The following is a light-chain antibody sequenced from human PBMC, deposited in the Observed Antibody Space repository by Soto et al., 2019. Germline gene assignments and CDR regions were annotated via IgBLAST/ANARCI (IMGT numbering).Light chain of an antibody. Sequence: DIRMTQSPSSLSASVGDRVTITCRASQSISTYLHWYQQKPGKAPNLLLFAASTLQSGVPSRFSGSGSGTDFTLTISSLQPEDFATYFCQHGYSTPLTFGGGTKVDIK. V-gene: IGKV1-39*01. CDR2: AAS. CDR1: QSISTY. CDR3: QHGYSTPLT. J-gene: IGKJ4*01.